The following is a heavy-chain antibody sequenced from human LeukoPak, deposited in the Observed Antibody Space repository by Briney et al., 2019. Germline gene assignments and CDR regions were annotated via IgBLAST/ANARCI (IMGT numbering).Heavy chain of an antibody. CDR1: GGSFSGYY. J-gene: IGHJ6*02. D-gene: IGHD5-24*01. CDR2: ISSSGSII. Sequence: PSETLSLTCAVYGGSFSGYYRSWIRQAPGKGLEWVSYISSSGSIIYYADSVKGRFTISRDNAKNSLYLQMNSLRAEDTAVYYCARDEVEMATIDVGYYYYGMDVWGQGTTVTVSS. CDR3: ARDEVEMATIDVGYYYYGMDV. V-gene: IGHV3-11*01.